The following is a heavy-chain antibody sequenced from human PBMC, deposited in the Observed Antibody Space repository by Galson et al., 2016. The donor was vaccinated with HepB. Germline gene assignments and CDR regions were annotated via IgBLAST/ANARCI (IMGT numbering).Heavy chain of an antibody. J-gene: IGHJ4*02. V-gene: IGHV3-53*01. CDR1: GFTVSSNY. Sequence: SLRLSCAASGFTVSSNYMNWVRQPPGKGLEWVSLIYISGGAYYADSVKGRFTFSRDNSKNTLYLQMNSLRAEDKAISYFARGGPHHNYFDYWGQGTLVTVSS. CDR2: IYISGGA. CDR3: ARGGPHHNYFDY. D-gene: IGHD1-14*01.